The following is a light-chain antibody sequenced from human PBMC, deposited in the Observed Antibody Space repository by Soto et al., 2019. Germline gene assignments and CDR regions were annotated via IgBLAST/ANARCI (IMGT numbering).Light chain of an antibody. Sequence: QSVLTQPPSASGTPGQRVTISCYGSSSNIGSNTINWYQQLPGTAPKLFIYSNNQRPSGVPDRFSGSKSGTSASLAISGLQSEDEADYYCAAWDDSLNGKVFGGGTKLTVL. V-gene: IGLV1-44*01. J-gene: IGLJ2*01. CDR2: SNN. CDR3: AAWDDSLNGKV. CDR1: SSNIGSNT.